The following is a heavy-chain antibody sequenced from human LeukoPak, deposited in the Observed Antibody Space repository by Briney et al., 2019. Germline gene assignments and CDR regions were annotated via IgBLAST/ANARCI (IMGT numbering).Heavy chain of an antibody. CDR3: AKVRLGSGTDPDD. V-gene: IGHV3-23*01. D-gene: IGHD3-3*01. Sequence: PGVSLRLSCAASGFTVSSNYMSWVRQAPGKGLQWVSAITGSGGDTYYADSVKGRFTVSRDNSKTTLYLQMNSLSAEDTAVYYCAKVRLGSGTDPDDWGQGTLVTVSS. CDR1: GFTVSSNY. CDR2: ITGSGGDT. J-gene: IGHJ4*02.